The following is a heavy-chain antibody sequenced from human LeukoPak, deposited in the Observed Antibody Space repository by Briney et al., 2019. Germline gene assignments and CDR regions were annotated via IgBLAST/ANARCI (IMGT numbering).Heavy chain of an antibody. CDR1: GGSISSYY. CDR3: ARAPYCDSSGYYSQQGDYYYYYMDV. V-gene: IGHV4-4*07. D-gene: IGHD3-22*01. J-gene: IGHJ6*03. Sequence: SETLSLTCTVSGGSISSYYWSWIRQPAGKGLEWIGRIYTSGSTNYNPSLKSRVTMSVDTSKNQFSLKLSSVTAADTAVYYCARAPYCDSSGYYSQQGDYYYYYMDVWGKGTTVTISS. CDR2: IYTSGST.